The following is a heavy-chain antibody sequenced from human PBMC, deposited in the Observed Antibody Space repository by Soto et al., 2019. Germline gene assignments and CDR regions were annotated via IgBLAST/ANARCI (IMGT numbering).Heavy chain of an antibody. J-gene: IGHJ4*02. Sequence: SETLSLACTVSGDSMGTGGHCYNWIRQVPGKGLEWIGYIYYSGATHYSPSLRPRATISRDTSKNQFSLTLISVTAADTALYHCARDKDLRTTVWAYWGQGIQVTVSS. CDR1: GDSMGTGGHC. D-gene: IGHD1-1*01. V-gene: IGHV4-31*03. CDR3: ARDKDLRTTVWAY. CDR2: IYYSGAT.